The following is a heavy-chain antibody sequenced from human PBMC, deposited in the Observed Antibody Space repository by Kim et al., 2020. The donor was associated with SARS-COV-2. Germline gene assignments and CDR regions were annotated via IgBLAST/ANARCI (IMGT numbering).Heavy chain of an antibody. D-gene: IGHD2-15*01. J-gene: IGHJ4*02. CDR3: AKAHCSGGGCFRPPDF. V-gene: IGHV3-23*01. CDR1: GFTFNNYA. Sequence: GGSLRLSCVASGFTFNNYAMSWVRQAPGKGLEWVSTVSGNGGSTYYADSVKGRFTISRDNSKNTLYVQMNSLRAEDTAVYYCAKAHCSGGGCFRPPDFWGQGTRVTVSS. CDR2: VSGNGGST.